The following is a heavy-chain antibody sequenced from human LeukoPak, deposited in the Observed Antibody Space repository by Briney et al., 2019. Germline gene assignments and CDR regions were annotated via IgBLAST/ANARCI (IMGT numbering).Heavy chain of an antibody. D-gene: IGHD1-26*01. J-gene: IGHJ3*02. CDR1: GGSFSGYY. CDR2: INHSGST. Sequence: SETLSLTCAVYGGSFSGYYWSWIRQPPGKGLEWIGEINHSGSTNYNPSLKSRVTISVDTSKNQFSLKLSSVTAADTAVYYCARGRVASGSYYTYRRTEAFDIWGQGTMVTVSS. CDR3: ARGRVASGSYYTYRRTEAFDI. V-gene: IGHV4-34*01.